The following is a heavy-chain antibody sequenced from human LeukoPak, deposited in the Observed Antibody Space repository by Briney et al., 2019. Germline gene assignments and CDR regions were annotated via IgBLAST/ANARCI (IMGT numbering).Heavy chain of an antibody. CDR1: GYTFTGYY. CDR2: INPNSGGT. CDR3: ARGGSGSYNAFDI. V-gene: IGHV1-2*06. Sequence: ASVKVSCKASGYTFTGYYMHWVRQAPGQGLEWMGRINPNSGGTNYAQKFQGRVTMTRDTSISTAYMELSRLRSDDTAVYYCARGGSGSYNAFDIWGQGTMVTVSS. J-gene: IGHJ3*02. D-gene: IGHD3-10*01.